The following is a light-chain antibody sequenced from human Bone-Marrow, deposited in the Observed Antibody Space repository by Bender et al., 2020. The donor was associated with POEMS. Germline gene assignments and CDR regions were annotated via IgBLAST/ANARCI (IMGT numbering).Light chain of an antibody. J-gene: IGLJ3*02. CDR2: YDD. Sequence: QSVLTQPPPVSEAPRQRVTISCSGSSSNIGKNAVHWYQQLPGKAPKLLIYYDDLLSSGVSNRFSGSKSGTSASLAIRGLQSEDEADYYCAVWDDSLNGWVFGGGTKLTVL. V-gene: IGLV1-36*01. CDR1: SSNIGKNA. CDR3: AVWDDSLNGWV.